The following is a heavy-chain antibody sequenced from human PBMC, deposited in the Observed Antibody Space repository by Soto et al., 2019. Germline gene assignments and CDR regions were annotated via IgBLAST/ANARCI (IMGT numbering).Heavy chain of an antibody. CDR3: QYLTSTS. J-gene: IGHJ5*02. D-gene: IGHD3-16*01. Sequence: EVQLVESGGGLVQPGGSLRLSCAVSGFTVSTNYMNWVRQAPGKGLEWVSVIYSGGSTNYADSVKDRFTISRDNSENTLYLQMSSLRSEDTAVYYCQYLTSTSWGQGTLVTVSS. V-gene: IGHV3-66*01. CDR2: IYSGGST. CDR1: GFTVSTNY.